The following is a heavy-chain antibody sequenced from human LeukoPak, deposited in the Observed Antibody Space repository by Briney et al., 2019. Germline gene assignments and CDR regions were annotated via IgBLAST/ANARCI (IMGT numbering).Heavy chain of an antibody. CDR1: GFTFSSYA. Sequence: GGSLRLSCAASGFTFSSYAMHWVRQAPGKGLEWVAVISYDGSNKYYADSVKGRFTISRDNAKNTLYLQMNSLRAEDTAVYYCARVVTTYYYGSGSYYNPTYFDYWGQGTLVTVSS. CDR2: ISYDGSNK. D-gene: IGHD3-10*01. CDR3: ARVVTTYYYGSGSYYNPTYFDY. J-gene: IGHJ4*02. V-gene: IGHV3-30-3*01.